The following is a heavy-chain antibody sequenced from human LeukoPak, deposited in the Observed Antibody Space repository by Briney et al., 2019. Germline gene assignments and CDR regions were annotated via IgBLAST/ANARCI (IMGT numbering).Heavy chain of an antibody. CDR2: IYSGGST. D-gene: IGHD5-24*01. CDR3: TRHSEMATIPEPGD. Sequence: GGSLRLSCAASGFTVSSNYMSWVRQAPGKGLEWVSVIYSGGSTYYADSVKGRFTISRDNSKNTLYLQMNSLKTEDTAVYYCTRHSEMATIPEPGDWGQGTLVTVSS. J-gene: IGHJ4*02. V-gene: IGHV3-53*01. CDR1: GFTVSSNY.